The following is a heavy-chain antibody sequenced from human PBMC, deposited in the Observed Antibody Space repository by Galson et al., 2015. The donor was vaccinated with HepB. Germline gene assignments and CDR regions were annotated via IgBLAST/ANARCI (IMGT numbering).Heavy chain of an antibody. CDR3: ARAKEGRGYFDY. CDR1: GDSISSDSW. D-gene: IGHD3-10*01. J-gene: IGHJ4*02. Sequence: ETLSLTCAVSGDSISSDSWWSWVRQPPGEGLEWIGEIYHSGGTNYRPSLKSRVTISVDKPKNLFSLKLTFVTAADTAVYYCARAKEGRGYFDYWGQGTLVTVSS. V-gene: IGHV4-4*02. CDR2: IYHSGGT.